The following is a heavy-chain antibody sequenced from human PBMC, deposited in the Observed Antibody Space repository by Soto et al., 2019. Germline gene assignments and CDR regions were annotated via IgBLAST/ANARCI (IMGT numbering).Heavy chain of an antibody. D-gene: IGHD6-19*01. CDR2: IYSSGGT. J-gene: IGHJ6*02. Sequence: ETLSLTCTVSGGSMNTYYWTWIRQPGGKGLECVGRIYSSGGTNYNPSLQSRVTMSVDTSKKRISLKLTSVTAADTAVYYCARGTVTGVDYGMDVWGQATTVTVSS. CDR1: GGSMNTYY. V-gene: IGHV4-4*07. CDR3: ARGTVTGVDYGMDV.